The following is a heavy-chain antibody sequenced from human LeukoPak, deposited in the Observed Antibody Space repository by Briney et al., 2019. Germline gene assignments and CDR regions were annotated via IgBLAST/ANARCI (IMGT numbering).Heavy chain of an antibody. CDR1: GYTFTGYY. CDR3: ARAAPGEWELPPPEPRQFDY. D-gene: IGHD1-26*01. Sequence: GASVKVSCKASGYTFTGYYMHWVRQAPGQGLEWMGRINPNSGGTNYAQKFQGRVTMTRDTSISTAYMELSRLRSDDTAVYYCARAAPGEWELPPPEPRQFDYWGQRTLVTVSS. J-gene: IGHJ4*02. CDR2: INPNSGGT. V-gene: IGHV1-2*06.